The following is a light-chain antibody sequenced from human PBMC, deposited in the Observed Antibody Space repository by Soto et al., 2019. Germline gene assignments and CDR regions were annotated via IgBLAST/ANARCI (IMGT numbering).Light chain of an antibody. CDR3: QQYNNWPFT. J-gene: IGKJ4*01. CDR1: QSVGSN. CDR2: GAS. V-gene: IGKV3-15*01. Sequence: EIVMTQSPTTLSVSPGERATLSCRASQSVGSNLAWYQQKPGQSPRLLIYGASTRATGVPARFSGSGSGTEFTLTISSLQSEDFAVYYCQQYNNWPFTFGGGTKVDIK.